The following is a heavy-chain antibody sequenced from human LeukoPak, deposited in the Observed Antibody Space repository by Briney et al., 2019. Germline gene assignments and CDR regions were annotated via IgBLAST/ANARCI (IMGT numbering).Heavy chain of an antibody. Sequence: PSETLSLTCAVYGGSFSGYYWSWIRQPPKKGLEWIGEINHSGSTNYNPSPKSRVTISVDTSKNQFSLKMRSVTAADTAVYYCARGHVGSYAYYYYYGMDVWGQGTTVTVSS. CDR1: GGSFSGYY. V-gene: IGHV4-34*01. CDR3: ARGHVGSYAYYYYYGMDV. J-gene: IGHJ6*02. D-gene: IGHD2-8*01. CDR2: INHSGST.